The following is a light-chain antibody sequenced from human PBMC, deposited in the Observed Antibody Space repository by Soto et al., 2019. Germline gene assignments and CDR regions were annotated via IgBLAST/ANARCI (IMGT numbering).Light chain of an antibody. CDR2: DDK. CDR3: QVWDSSSDRLGV. CDR1: NSVSKS. J-gene: IGLJ2*01. V-gene: IGLV3-21*02. Sequence: SYELTQPPSVSVAPGQTARITCGGSNSVSKSVHWDPQKPGQAPVLVAYDDKDRPSGLPARFSGSNSGNTATLTISRVEAEDEADYDCQVWDSSSDRLGVFGGGTKLTVL.